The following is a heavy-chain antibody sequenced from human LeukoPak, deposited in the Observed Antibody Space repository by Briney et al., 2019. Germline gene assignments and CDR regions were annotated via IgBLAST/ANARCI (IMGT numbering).Heavy chain of an antibody. V-gene: IGHV1-69*13. CDR1: GGTFSSYA. Sequence: SVKVSCKASGGTFSSYAISWVRQAPGQGLEWMGGIIPIFGTANYAQKFQGRVTITADESTSTAYMELSSLRSEDTAVYYCATDSSGYSPKEYYYYYMDVWGKGTTVTVSS. J-gene: IGHJ6*03. D-gene: IGHD3-22*01. CDR3: ATDSSGYSPKEYYYYYMDV. CDR2: IIPIFGTA.